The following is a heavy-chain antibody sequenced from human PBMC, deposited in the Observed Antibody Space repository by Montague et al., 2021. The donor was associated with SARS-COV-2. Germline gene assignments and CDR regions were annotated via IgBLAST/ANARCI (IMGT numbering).Heavy chain of an antibody. D-gene: IGHD3-9*01. CDR2: ISSSGSTL. J-gene: IGHJ4*02. CDR3: ARIPAPHYDILTGYYLIPYLDY. Sequence: SLRLSCAASGFTLSDYYLSWIRQAPGKGLEWVSYISSSGSTLYYSYSXXVLFTISRDNAKNSLYLQMNSLRAEDTAVYYCARIPAPHYDILTGYYLIPYLDYWGQGTLVTVSS. CDR1: GFTLSDYY. V-gene: IGHV3-11*01.